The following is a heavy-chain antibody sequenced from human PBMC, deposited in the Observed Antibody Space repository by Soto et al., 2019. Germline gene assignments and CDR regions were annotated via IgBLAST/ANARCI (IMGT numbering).Heavy chain of an antibody. V-gene: IGHV3-30*18. CDR1: GFTFSSYG. CDR2: ISYDGSNK. Sequence: GGSLRLSCAASGFTFSSYGMHRVRQAPGKGLEWVAVISYDGSNKFFAVSVKGRFTISRDNSKNTVYLQLNSLRAEDAAVYYCAKEPQTSGYYSFAFDTWGQGTKVTVSS. J-gene: IGHJ3*02. D-gene: IGHD3-22*01. CDR3: AKEPQTSGYYSFAFDT.